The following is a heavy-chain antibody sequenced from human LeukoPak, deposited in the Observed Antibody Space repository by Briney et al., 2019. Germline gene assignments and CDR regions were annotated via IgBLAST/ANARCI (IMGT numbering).Heavy chain of an antibody. J-gene: IGHJ6*03. CDR1: GYTFTGYY. Sequence: ASVKVSCKASGYTFTGYYMHWVRQAPGQGLEWMGWINPNSGGTNYAQKFQGRVTMTRDTPISTAYMELSRLRSDDTAVYYCAKEYSSSAGGYYYYYMDVWGKGTTVTVSS. D-gene: IGHD6-6*01. CDR3: AKEYSSSAGGYYYYYMDV. V-gene: IGHV1-2*02. CDR2: INPNSGGT.